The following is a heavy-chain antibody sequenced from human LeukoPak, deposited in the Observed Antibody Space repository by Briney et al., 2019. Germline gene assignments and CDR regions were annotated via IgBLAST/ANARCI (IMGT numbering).Heavy chain of an antibody. J-gene: IGHJ4*02. D-gene: IGHD4-23*01. CDR2: IYTSGST. Sequence: SETLSLTCTVSGGSISSYYWNWIRQSAREGLEWIGRIYTSGSTNYNPSLKSRVTISVDTSKNQFSLKLSSVTAADTAVYYCARDQDYAGNSDCWGQGTLVTVSS. CDR3: ARDQDYAGNSDC. V-gene: IGHV4-4*07. CDR1: GGSISSYY.